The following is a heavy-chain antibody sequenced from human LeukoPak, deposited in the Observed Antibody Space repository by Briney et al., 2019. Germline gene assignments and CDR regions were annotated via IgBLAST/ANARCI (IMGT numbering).Heavy chain of an antibody. J-gene: IGHJ5*02. CDR1: GFTFSSYE. CDR2: ISSSGSTI. V-gene: IGHV3-48*03. Sequence: GGSLRLSCAASGFTFSSYEMNWVRQAPGKGLEWVSYISSSGSTIYYADSVKGRFTISRDNAKNSLYLQMNSLRAEDTAVYYCSRGGYCSGGSCRWIDPWGQGTLVTVSS. D-gene: IGHD2-15*01. CDR3: SRGGYCSGGSCRWIDP.